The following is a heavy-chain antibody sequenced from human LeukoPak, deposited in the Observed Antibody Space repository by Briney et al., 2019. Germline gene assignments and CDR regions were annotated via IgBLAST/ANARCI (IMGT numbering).Heavy chain of an antibody. CDR2: IFGSGGSP. Sequence: GGSLRLSCEASGFTFGSHAMYWVRQAPGKGLEWVAGIFGSGGSPHYAGPVKGRFTISRDNSRNTVYLQINSLRAEDTAVYYCGKTTVGYSSGQKPAWPVDYWGQGTLVTVSS. D-gene: IGHD5-18*01. V-gene: IGHV3-23*01. J-gene: IGHJ4*02. CDR1: GFTFGSHA. CDR3: GKTTVGYSSGQKPAWPVDY.